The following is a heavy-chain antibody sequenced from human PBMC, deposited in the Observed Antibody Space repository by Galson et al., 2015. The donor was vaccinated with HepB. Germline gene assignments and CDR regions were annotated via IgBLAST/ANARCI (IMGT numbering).Heavy chain of an antibody. CDR3: ARNYDSSAYYAAQADY. J-gene: IGHJ4*02. D-gene: IGHD3-22*01. Sequence: PALVKPTQTLTLTCTFPGFSLSTSGMCVSWIRQPPGKALEWLALIDWDDDKYYSTSLKTRLTISKDTSKNQVVLTMTNMDPVDTATYYCARNYDSSAYYAAQADYWGQGTLVTVSS. CDR2: IDWDDDK. CDR1: GFSLSTSGMC. V-gene: IGHV2-70*01.